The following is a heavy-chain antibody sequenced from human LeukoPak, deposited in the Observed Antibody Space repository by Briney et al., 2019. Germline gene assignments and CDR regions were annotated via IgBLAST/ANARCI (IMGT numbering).Heavy chain of an antibody. Sequence: GGSLRLSCGASGFXISSYEINWVRQAPGKGLEWVSVIYSGGSTYYADSVKGRFTISRDNSKNTLYLQMNSLRAEDTAVYYCARDRGVWSGYLTYYYGMDVWGQGTTVTVSS. V-gene: IGHV3-66*01. CDR1: GFXISSYE. CDR2: IYSGGST. D-gene: IGHD3-3*01. J-gene: IGHJ6*02. CDR3: ARDRGVWSGYLTYYYGMDV.